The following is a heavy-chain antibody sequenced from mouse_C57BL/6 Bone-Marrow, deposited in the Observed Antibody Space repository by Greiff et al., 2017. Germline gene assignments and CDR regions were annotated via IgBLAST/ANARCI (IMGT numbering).Heavy chain of an antibody. V-gene: IGHV1-64*01. CDR1: GYTFTNYW. Sequence: QVQLQQPGAELVMPGASVKLSCKASGYTFTNYWMHWVKQRPGQGLEWIGMMHPNGGSPDYNEKFKSEATLSVDKSSRTAYMELSSLTSEDSAVYYCARSYDYDDYTMDYWGQGTSVTGSS. J-gene: IGHJ4*01. D-gene: IGHD2-4*01. CDR3: ARSYDYDDYTMDY. CDR2: MHPNGGSP.